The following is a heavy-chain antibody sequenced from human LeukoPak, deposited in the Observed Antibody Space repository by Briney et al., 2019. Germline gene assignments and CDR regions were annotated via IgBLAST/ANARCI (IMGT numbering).Heavy chain of an antibody. J-gene: IGHJ4*02. D-gene: IGHD6-13*01. Sequence: GASVKVSCKASGYSFTNYYIHWVRQAPGQGLEWMGIINPSGGSTSYAQKFQGRVTMTRDTSTSTVYVELSSLRSEDTAVYYCARADSSRWKTRSSYFDYWGQGTLVTVSS. CDR1: GYSFTNYY. CDR2: INPSGGST. V-gene: IGHV1-46*01. CDR3: ARADSSRWKTRSSYFDY.